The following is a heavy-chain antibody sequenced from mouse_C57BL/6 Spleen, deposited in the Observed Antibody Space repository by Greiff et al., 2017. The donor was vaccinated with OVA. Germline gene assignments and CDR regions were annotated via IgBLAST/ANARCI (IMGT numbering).Heavy chain of an antibody. CDR3: ARDGNYGG. V-gene: IGHV1-26*01. Sequence: EVQLQQSGPELVKPGASVKISCKASGYTFTDYYMNWVKQSHGKSLEWIGDINPNNGGTSYNQKFKGKATLTVDKSSSTAYMELRSLTSEDSAVYYCARDGNYGGWGQGTTLTVSS. CDR1: GYTFTDYY. J-gene: IGHJ2*01. D-gene: IGHD2-1*01. CDR2: INPNNGGT.